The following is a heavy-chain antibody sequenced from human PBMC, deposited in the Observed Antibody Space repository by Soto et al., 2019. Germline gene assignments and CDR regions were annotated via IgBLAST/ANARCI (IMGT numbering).Heavy chain of an antibody. J-gene: IGHJ6*02. V-gene: IGHV3-23*01. Sequence: GGSLRLSCAASGFAFSTYAMTWVRQAPGKGLEWVSVISGSGGSSYYAASVKGRFTISRDNSKNTLFLQMNGLRAEDTAVYYCAKVTKRAAAGRYEYYKYGMDVWGQGTTVTVSS. CDR1: GFAFSTYA. CDR3: AKVTKRAAAGRYEYYKYGMDV. CDR2: ISGSGGSS. D-gene: IGHD6-13*01.